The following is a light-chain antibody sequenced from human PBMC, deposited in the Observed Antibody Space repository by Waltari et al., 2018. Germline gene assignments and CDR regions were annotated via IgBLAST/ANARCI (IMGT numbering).Light chain of an antibody. J-gene: IGLJ2*01. V-gene: IGLV2-14*03. CDR1: SSDVGGYNY. CDR3: SSYTSSSVV. CDR2: DVS. Sequence: QSALTQPASVSGSPGQSITISCTGTSSDVGGYNYVSWYQQHPGKAPNRMIDDVSNRPSGVSNRFSGSKSGNTASLTISGLQAEDEADYYCSSYTSSSVVFGGGTKLTVL.